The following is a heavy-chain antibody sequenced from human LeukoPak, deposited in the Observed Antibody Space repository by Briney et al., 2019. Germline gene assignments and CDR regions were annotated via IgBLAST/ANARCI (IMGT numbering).Heavy chain of an antibody. D-gene: IGHD3-10*01. J-gene: IGHJ5*02. CDR3: ARDSDYYGSGIPPEDRNNWFDP. Sequence: PSETLSLTCTVSGGSISSSSYYWSWIRQPAGNGLEWIGRISTSGSTNYNPSLKSRVTISVDTSKNQFSLKLSSVTAADTAVYYCARDSDYYGSGIPPEDRNNWFDPWGQGTLVTVSS. V-gene: IGHV4-61*02. CDR1: GGSISSSSYY. CDR2: ISTSGST.